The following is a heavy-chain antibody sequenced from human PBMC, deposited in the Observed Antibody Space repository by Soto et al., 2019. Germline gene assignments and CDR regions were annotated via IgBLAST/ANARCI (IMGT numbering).Heavy chain of an antibody. CDR3: AKNGQPPYYYYGLDV. J-gene: IGHJ6*02. CDR1: GYTFTRYG. V-gene: IGHV1-18*01. CDR2: ISGYNGDT. Sequence: GASVKVSCKASGYTFTRYGISWVRQAPGHGLEWMGWISGYNGDTNYAQKFQGRVSMTIDTSTTTAYMELRSLTSDDTAVYYCAKNGQPPYYYYGLDVWG. D-gene: IGHD2-8*01.